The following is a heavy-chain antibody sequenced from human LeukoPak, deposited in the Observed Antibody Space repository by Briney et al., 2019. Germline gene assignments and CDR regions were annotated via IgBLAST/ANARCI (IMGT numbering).Heavy chain of an antibody. V-gene: IGHV1-2*02. Sequence: ASVKVSCKASGYTFTGYYMHWVRQAPGQGLEWMGWIDPNSGGTNYAQKFQGRVTMTRDTSINTAYMELSRLRSDDTAVYYFARGIAAAGLYAFDIWGQGTMVTVSS. D-gene: IGHD6-13*01. CDR2: IDPNSGGT. CDR3: ARGIAAAGLYAFDI. CDR1: GYTFTGYY. J-gene: IGHJ3*02.